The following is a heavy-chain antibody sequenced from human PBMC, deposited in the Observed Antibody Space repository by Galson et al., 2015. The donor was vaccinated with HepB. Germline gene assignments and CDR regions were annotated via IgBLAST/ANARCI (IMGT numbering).Heavy chain of an antibody. J-gene: IGHJ4*02. D-gene: IGHD5-18*01. CDR2: ISGDNANT. Sequence: SVKVSCKASGYTFSRYGISWVRQAPGRGLEWMGWISGDNANTNYAQKLQGRVTMTTDTSTSTAYMELTSLRSDDTAVYYCARGGYSYGKFDYWGQGTLVTVSS. CDR3: ARGGYSYGKFDY. V-gene: IGHV1-18*01. CDR1: GYTFSRYG.